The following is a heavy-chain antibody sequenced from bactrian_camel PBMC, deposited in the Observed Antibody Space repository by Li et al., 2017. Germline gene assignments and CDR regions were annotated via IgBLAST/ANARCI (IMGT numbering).Heavy chain of an antibody. Sequence: VQLVESGGGSVQAGGSLRLSCAASGRTYSKWCMAWFRQAPGKEREGVARIATGSGNTYYADSVKGRFTISQDNAKNTVYLQMDSLKPEDTGIYYCAATRFQCPPWRTWTYSLLGYWGRGTQVTVS. CDR3: AATRFQCPPWRTWTYSLLGY. V-gene: IGHV3S40*01. CDR2: IATGSGNT. J-gene: IGHJ6*01. D-gene: IGHD1*01. CDR1: GRTYSKWC.